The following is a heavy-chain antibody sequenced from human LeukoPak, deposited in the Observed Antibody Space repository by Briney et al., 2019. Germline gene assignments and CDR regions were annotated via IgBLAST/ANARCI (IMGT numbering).Heavy chain of an antibody. CDR1: GGSFSDYY. V-gene: IGHV4-34*01. D-gene: IGHD3-22*01. Sequence: KPSETLSLTCAVYGGSFSDYYWSWMRQPPGKGLEWIGEINHSGSTNYNQSLKSRVTISVDTSKNQFSLKLSSVTAADTAVYYCAYSSGYQQHWGQGTLVTVSS. CDR3: AYSSGYQQH. J-gene: IGHJ1*01. CDR2: INHSGST.